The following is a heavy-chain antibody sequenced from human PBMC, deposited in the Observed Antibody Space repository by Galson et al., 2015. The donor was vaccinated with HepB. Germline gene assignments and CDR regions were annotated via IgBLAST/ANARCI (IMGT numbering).Heavy chain of an antibody. CDR3: ARVRDIVGATTFYYYGMDV. CDR2: ISAYNGNT. CDR1: GYTFTSYG. D-gene: IGHD1-26*01. V-gene: IGHV1-18*01. Sequence: QSGAEVKKPGASVKVSCKASGYTFTSYGISWVRQAPGQGLEWMGWISAYNGNTNYAQKLQGRVTMTTDTSTSTAYMELSSLRSEDTAVYYCARVRDIVGATTFYYYGMDVWGQGTTVTVSS. J-gene: IGHJ6*02.